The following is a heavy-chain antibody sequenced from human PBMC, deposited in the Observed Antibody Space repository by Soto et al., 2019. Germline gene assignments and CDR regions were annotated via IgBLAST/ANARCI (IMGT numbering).Heavy chain of an antibody. D-gene: IGHD2-2*02. J-gene: IGHJ4*02. CDR2: IIPIFGTA. V-gene: IGHV1-69*13. Sequence: GASVKVSSKASGGTFSSYAISWVRQAPGQGLEWMGGIIPIFGTANYAQKFQGRVTITADESTSTAYMELSSLRSEDTAVYYCARDSALGCISTSCYTPFDYWGQGTLVTVSS. CDR3: ARDSALGCISTSCYTPFDY. CDR1: GGTFSSYA.